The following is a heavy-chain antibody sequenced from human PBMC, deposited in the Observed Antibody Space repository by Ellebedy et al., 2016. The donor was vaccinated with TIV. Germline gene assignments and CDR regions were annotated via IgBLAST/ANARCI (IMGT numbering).Heavy chain of an antibody. V-gene: IGHV4-59*12. CDR3: ARGRGRGWLVLYYFDY. Sequence: SETLSLTXTVSGGSISSYYWSWIRQPPGKGLEWIGYIYYSGSTNYNPSLKSRVTISVDTSKNQFSLKLSSVTAADTAVYYCARGRGRGWLVLYYFDYWGQGTLVTVSS. D-gene: IGHD6-19*01. J-gene: IGHJ4*02. CDR1: GGSISSYY. CDR2: IYYSGST.